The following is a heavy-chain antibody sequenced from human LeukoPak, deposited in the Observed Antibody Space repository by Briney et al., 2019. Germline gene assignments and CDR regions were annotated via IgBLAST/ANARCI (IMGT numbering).Heavy chain of an antibody. CDR1: GIAFSRFA. Sequence: GGSLRLPCAASGIAFSRFAMSWVRQAPGKGLEWVSVVSESGDTTHYAESVKGRFTISRDNSKNTLYLEMNRLRSDDTAIYYCAKDIAQGYTFGTIEEDYWGQGTLVTVAS. CDR2: VSESGDTT. D-gene: IGHD5-12*01. V-gene: IGHV3-23*01. CDR3: AKDIAQGYTFGTIEEDY. J-gene: IGHJ4*02.